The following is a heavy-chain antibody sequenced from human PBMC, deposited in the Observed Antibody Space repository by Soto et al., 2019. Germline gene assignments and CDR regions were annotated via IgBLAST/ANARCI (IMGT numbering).Heavy chain of an antibody. Sequence: EVQLLESGGGLVQPGGSLRLSCTASGFAFSSYVMIWVRQAPGKGLEWVSAIGGSGAGTFYADSVKGRFTIARDTSKSTVYLHMNSLRAEDTAVYFCAKEDYGDYTRYFDNWGQGALVTVSS. CDR2: IGGSGAGT. CDR1: GFAFSSYV. CDR3: AKEDYGDYTRYFDN. D-gene: IGHD4-17*01. V-gene: IGHV3-23*01. J-gene: IGHJ4*02.